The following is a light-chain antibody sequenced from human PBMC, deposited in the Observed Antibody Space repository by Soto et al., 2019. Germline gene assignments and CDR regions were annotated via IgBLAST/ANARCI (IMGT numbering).Light chain of an antibody. Sequence: QSVLTQPPSVSAAPGQKVTISCSGSSSNIGNNYVSWYQQLPGTAPKLLIYDNNKRPSGIPDRFSGSKSGTSATLGLTGLQTGDEADYYCGTWDSSLSAYVFGTATKLTVL. CDR1: SSNIGNNY. CDR2: DNN. CDR3: GTWDSSLSAYV. V-gene: IGLV1-51*01. J-gene: IGLJ1*01.